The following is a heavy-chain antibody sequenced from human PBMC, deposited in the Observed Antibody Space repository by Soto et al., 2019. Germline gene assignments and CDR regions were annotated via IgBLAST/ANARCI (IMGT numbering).Heavy chain of an antibody. Sequence: PSQTLSLTCVISGDTVSSVNAAWNWIRQSPSSGLQWLGRTFFRSKWHTDYAVSLRGRVTITSDTSKNQFSLQLESVTPEDTAVYYCAVTSKGDYRNYYGMDVWGKG. CDR2: TFFRSKWHT. J-gene: IGHJ6*03. CDR1: GDTVSSVNAA. V-gene: IGHV6-1*01. CDR3: AVTSKGDYRNYYGMDV. D-gene: IGHD3-10*01.